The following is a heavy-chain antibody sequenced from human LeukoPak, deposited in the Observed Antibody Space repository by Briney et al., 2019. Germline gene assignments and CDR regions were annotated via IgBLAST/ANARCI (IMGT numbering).Heavy chain of an antibody. CDR1: GFTFSNHA. Sequence: GGSLRLSCVMSGFTFSNHAMNWVRQAPGKGLEWVSDISTSSDSTYHIESVRGRFTISRDNSKNTLYLQMKSLRVDDTAVYYCASGLYGGVFDNWGQGTLVTVSS. J-gene: IGHJ4*02. CDR3: ASGLYGGVFDN. CDR2: ISTSSDST. D-gene: IGHD4/OR15-4a*01. V-gene: IGHV3-23*01.